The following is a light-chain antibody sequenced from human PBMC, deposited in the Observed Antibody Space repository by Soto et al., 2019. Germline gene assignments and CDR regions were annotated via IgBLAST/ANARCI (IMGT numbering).Light chain of an antibody. Sequence: QSALTQPRSVSGSPGQSVTISCTGSSSDVGEYNYVSWYQHHPGNAPKLMIYDVSKWPSGVPDRFSGSKSGNTASLTISGLQAEDEANYYCFSYAGSRVFGGGTQLTVL. V-gene: IGLV2-11*01. CDR1: SSDVGEYNY. J-gene: IGLJ3*02. CDR2: DVS. CDR3: FSYAGSRV.